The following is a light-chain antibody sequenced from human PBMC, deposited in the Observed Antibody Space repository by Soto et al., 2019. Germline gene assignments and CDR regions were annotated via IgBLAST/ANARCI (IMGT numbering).Light chain of an antibody. Sequence: ETVFTQTPATLSLSPGERATLSCRASQSVSSYLAWYQKKPGQAPRLLIYDASNRATGIPARFSGSGCGTDFTLTISSLEPADFAVYYCQQYNNWPPLTFGQGTKVDI. CDR1: QSVSSY. CDR3: QQYNNWPPLT. J-gene: IGKJ1*01. CDR2: DAS. V-gene: IGKV3-11*01.